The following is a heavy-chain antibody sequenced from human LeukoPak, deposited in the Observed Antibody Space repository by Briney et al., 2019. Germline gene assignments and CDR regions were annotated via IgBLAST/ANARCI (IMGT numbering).Heavy chain of an antibody. Sequence: ASVKVSCKVSGYTLTELSMHWVRQAPGKGLEWMGGFDPEDGETIYAQKFQGRVTMTEDTSTDTAYMELSSLRSEDTAVYYCATGQHCGGDCYSPLDSWGQGTLVTVSS. CDR2: FDPEDGET. J-gene: IGHJ5*01. CDR1: GYTLTELS. CDR3: ATGQHCGGDCYSPLDS. V-gene: IGHV1-24*01. D-gene: IGHD2-21*02.